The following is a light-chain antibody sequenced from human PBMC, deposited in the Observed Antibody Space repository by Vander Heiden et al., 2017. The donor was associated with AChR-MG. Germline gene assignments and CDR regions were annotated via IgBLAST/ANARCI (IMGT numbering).Light chain of an antibody. CDR1: QGISNY. CDR3: QKYNSALALT. CDR2: AAS. V-gene: IGKV1-27*01. Sequence: DIQMTQSPSSLSASVGDRVTLTCRASQGISNYLAWHQQKPGQVPKLLIYAASTLQSGVPSRFSGSGSGTDFTLTISSLQPEDVATYYCQKYNSALALTFGGGTKVEI. J-gene: IGKJ4*01.